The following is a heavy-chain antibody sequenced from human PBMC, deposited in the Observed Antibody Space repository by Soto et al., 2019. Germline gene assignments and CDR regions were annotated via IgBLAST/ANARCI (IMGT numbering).Heavy chain of an antibody. CDR3: ARGEEFGMAGKGSADY. CDR2: IIPIFGTA. D-gene: IGHD6-19*01. V-gene: IGHV1-69*13. J-gene: IGHJ4*02. Sequence: GASVKVSCKASGGTFSSYAISWVRQAPGQGLEWMGGIIPIFGTANYAQKFQGRVTITADESTSTAYMELSSLRSEDTAVYYCARGEEFGMAGKGSADYWGQGTLVTVSS. CDR1: GGTFSSYA.